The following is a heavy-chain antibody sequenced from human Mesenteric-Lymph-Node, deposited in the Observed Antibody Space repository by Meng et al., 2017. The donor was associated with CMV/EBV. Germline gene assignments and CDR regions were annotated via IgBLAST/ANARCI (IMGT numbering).Heavy chain of an antibody. CDR2: IRYDGHTK. Sequence: GESLKISCAASGFTFSSYAMSWARRAPGKGLEWVAFIRYDGHTKNYADSVKGRFTISRDNSKNTLYLQVNSLRAEDTAVYYCAKETETAYAFGIWGQGTLVTVSS. CDR1: GFTFSSYA. CDR3: AKETETAYAFGI. J-gene: IGHJ3*02. V-gene: IGHV3-30*02. D-gene: IGHD5-18*01.